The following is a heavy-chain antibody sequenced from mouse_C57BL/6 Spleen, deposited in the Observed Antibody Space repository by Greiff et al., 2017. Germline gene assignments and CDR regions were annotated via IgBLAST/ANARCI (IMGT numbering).Heavy chain of an antibody. CDR1: GYAFTNYL. Sequence: VQLQQSGAELVRPGTSVKVSCKASGYAFTNYLIEWVKQRPGQGLEWIGVINPGSGGTNYNEKFKGKATLTADKSSSTAYMQLSSLTSEDSAVYFCARDGLITTVRGYAMDYWGQGTSVTVSS. D-gene: IGHD1-1*01. J-gene: IGHJ4*01. CDR3: ARDGLITTVRGYAMDY. V-gene: IGHV1-54*01. CDR2: INPGSGGT.